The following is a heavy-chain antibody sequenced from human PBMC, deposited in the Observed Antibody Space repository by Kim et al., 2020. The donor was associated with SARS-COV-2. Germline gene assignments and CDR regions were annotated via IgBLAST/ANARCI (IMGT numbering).Heavy chain of an antibody. J-gene: IGHJ4*02. Sequence: SETLSLTCTVSGGSISSSSYYWGWIRPPPGKGLEWIGSIYYSGSTYYNPSLKSRVTISVDTSKNQFSLKLSSVTAADTAVYYCASYYYDSSGYYLGYFDYWGQGTLVTVSS. V-gene: IGHV4-39*07. CDR2: IYYSGST. D-gene: IGHD3-22*01. CDR1: GGSISSSSYY. CDR3: ASYYYDSSGYYLGYFDY.